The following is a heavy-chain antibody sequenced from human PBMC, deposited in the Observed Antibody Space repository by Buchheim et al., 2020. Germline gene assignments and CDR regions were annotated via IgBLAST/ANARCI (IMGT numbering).Heavy chain of an antibody. CDR1: GFTFSSYA. J-gene: IGHJ4*02. D-gene: IGHD5-12*01. Sequence: QVQLVESGGGVVQPGRSLRLSCAASGFTFSSYAMHWVRQAPGKGLEWVAVISYDGSNKYYADSVKGRFTISRDNSKNTLYLPMNSLRAEDTAVYYCARPRGGYDLWGAYFDYWGQGTL. V-gene: IGHV3-30-3*01. CDR3: ARPRGGYDLWGAYFDY. CDR2: ISYDGSNK.